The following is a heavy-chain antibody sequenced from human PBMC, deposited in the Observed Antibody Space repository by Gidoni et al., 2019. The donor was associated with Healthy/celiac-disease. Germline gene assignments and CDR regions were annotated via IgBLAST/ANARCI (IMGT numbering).Heavy chain of an antibody. Sequence: EVQLWESGGGLVQPGGSLRLSCAASGFTFSSYAMSWVRQAPGKGLEWVSGISGSGGSTYYADSVKGRFTISRDNSKNTLYLQMNSLRAEDTAVYYCAKNPHQAGAFDIWGQGTMVTVSS. CDR1: GFTFSSYA. D-gene: IGHD6-25*01. V-gene: IGHV3-23*01. CDR2: ISGSGGST. CDR3: AKNPHQAGAFDI. J-gene: IGHJ3*02.